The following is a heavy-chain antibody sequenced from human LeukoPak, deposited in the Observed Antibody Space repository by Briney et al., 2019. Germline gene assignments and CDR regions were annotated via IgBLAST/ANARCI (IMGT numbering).Heavy chain of an antibody. CDR3: AKDRSGQQLVRRRYFDY. CDR1: GFTFSSYA. D-gene: IGHD6-13*01. CDR2: ISGSGGST. V-gene: IGHV3-23*01. Sequence: GGSLRLSCAPSGFTFSSYAMSCVRQAPGKGLGWVSAISGSGGSTYYADSVKGRFTISRIDSKTTLYLQMNSLRAEHTAVYYCAKDRSGQQLVRRRYFDYWGQGTLVTVSS. J-gene: IGHJ4*02.